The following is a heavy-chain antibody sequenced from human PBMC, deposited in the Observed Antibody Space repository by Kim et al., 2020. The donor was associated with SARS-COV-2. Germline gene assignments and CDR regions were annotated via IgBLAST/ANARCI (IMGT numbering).Heavy chain of an antibody. CDR2: ISSSSSYI. Sequence: GGSLRLSCAASGFTFGSYSMNWVRQAPGKGLEWVSSISSSSSYIYYADSVKGRFTISRDNAKNSLYLQMNSLRAEDTAVYYCASYGGYYDENAFDIWGQGTMVTVSS. CDR1: GFTFGSYS. D-gene: IGHD3-22*01. J-gene: IGHJ3*02. CDR3: ASYGGYYDENAFDI. V-gene: IGHV3-21*01.